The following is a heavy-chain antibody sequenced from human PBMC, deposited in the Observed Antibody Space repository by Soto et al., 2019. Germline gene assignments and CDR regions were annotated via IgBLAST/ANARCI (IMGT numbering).Heavy chain of an antibody. J-gene: IGHJ4*02. V-gene: IGHV4-39*01. CDR3: ARQPGYSFDGYFDY. D-gene: IGHD6-13*01. CDR1: GGSISSSSYY. Sequence: SETLSLTCTVSGGSISSSSYYWGWIRQPPGKGLEWIGSIYYSGSTYYNPSLKSRVTISVDTSKNQFSLKLSSVTAADTAVYYCARQPGYSFDGYFDYWGQRTLVTVSS. CDR2: IYYSGST.